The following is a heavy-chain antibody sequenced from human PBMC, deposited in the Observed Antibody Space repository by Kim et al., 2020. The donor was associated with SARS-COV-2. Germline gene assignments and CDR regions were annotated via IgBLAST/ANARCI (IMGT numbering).Heavy chain of an antibody. CDR1: GFSFSTSW. CDR2: IGSAGGST. D-gene: IGHD2-15*01. CDR3: ARFPDRGVDY. V-gene: IGHV3-74*01. J-gene: IGHJ4*02. Sequence: GGSLRLSCAASGFSFSTSWMHWVRQAPGKGLVWVSRIGSAGGSTSYADSVKGRFTISRDNAKNTLYLQMNSLRAEDTAVYYCARFPDRGVDYWGQGTLVTVSS.